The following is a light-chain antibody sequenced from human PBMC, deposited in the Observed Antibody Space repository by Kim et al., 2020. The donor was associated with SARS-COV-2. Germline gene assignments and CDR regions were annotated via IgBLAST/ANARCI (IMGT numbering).Light chain of an antibody. CDR2: SAS. CDR3: QQYYSIPIT. CDR1: QSVFYSTNNQNS. V-gene: IGKV4-1*01. Sequence: DIVMTQSPDSLAVSLGERATINCTSSQSVFYSTNNQNSLAWYQQKPGQPPKLVISSASTRQSGVPDRYSGSESGTDFSLTISSLQAEDVAVYYCQQYYSIPITFGQGTRREIK. J-gene: IGKJ5*01.